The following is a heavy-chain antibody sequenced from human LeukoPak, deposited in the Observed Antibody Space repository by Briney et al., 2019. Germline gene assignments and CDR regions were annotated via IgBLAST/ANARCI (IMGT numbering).Heavy chain of an antibody. CDR3: AKDKYSSSWNEGWFDP. Sequence: GRSLRLSCAASGFTFNDYAMHWVRQAPGKGLEWVSGISWNSGSIGYAGSVKGRFTISRDNAKNSVYLQMNSLRLEDTALYYCAKDKYSSSWNEGWFDPWGQGTLVTVSS. D-gene: IGHD6-13*01. CDR1: GFTFNDYA. CDR2: ISWNSGSI. V-gene: IGHV3-9*01. J-gene: IGHJ5*02.